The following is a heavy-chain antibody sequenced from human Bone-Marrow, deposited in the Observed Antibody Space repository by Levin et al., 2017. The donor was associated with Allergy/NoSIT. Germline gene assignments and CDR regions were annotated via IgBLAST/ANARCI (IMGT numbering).Heavy chain of an antibody. D-gene: IGHD2-15*01. J-gene: IGHJ4*02. CDR1: GFTFSSYG. CDR2: IWYDGSNK. V-gene: IGHV3-33*01. Sequence: PGGSLRLSCAASGFTFSSYGMHWVRQAPGKGLEWVAVIWYDGSNKYYADSVKGRFTISRDNSKNTLYLQMNSLRAEDTAVYYCARGGWGGTEDYFDYWGQGTLVTVSS. CDR3: ARGGWGGTEDYFDY.